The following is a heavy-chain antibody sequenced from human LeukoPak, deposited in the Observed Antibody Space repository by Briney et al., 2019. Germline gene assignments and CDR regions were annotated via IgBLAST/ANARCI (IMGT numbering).Heavy chain of an antibody. CDR1: GGTFSSYA. CDR3: ASSITIFGVAAYYYYGMDV. V-gene: IGHV1-69*04. D-gene: IGHD3-3*01. Sequence: ASVKVSCKASGGTFSSYAISWVRQAPGQGLEWMGRIIPILGIANYAQKFQGRVTITADKSTSTAYMELSSLRSEDTAVYYCASSITIFGVAAYYYYGMDVWGQGTTVTVSS. CDR2: IIPILGIA. J-gene: IGHJ6*02.